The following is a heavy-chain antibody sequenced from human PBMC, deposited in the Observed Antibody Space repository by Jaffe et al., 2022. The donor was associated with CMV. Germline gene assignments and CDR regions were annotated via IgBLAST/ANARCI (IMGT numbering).Heavy chain of an antibody. V-gene: IGHV3-15*01. Sequence: EVQLVESGGGLVKPGGSLRLSCAASGFTFSNAWMSWVRQAPGKGLEWVGRIKSKTDGGTTDYAAPVKGRFTISRDDSKNTLYLQMNSLKTEDTAVYYCTTDSAYYDILTGYYWSWFDPWGQGTLVTVSS. CDR1: GFTFSNAW. CDR3: TTDSAYYDILTGYYWSWFDP. D-gene: IGHD3-9*01. J-gene: IGHJ5*02. CDR2: IKSKTDGGTT.